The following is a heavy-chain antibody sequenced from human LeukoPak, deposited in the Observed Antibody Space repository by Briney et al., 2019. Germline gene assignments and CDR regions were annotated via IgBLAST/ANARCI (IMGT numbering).Heavy chain of an antibody. J-gene: IGHJ4*02. D-gene: IGHD6-19*01. Sequence: SSETLSLTCSVSGASISSYYWSWIRQPPGKRLEWIGYIYYTGSTNYNPSLKSRVTISADTSKSQFYLNVTSVTAADTAVYYCSRGSVARFDNWGQGILVTVSS. V-gene: IGHV4-59*13. CDR1: GASISSYY. CDR2: IYYTGST. CDR3: SRGSVARFDN.